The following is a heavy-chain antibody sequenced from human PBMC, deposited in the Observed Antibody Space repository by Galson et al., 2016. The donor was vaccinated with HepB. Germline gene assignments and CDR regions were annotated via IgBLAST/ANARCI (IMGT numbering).Heavy chain of an antibody. J-gene: IGHJ3*02. CDR2: ISPYNGNT. CDR1: GYTFNIYG. Sequence: SVKVSCKASGYTFNIYGINWVRQAPGQGLEWMGRISPYNGNTKYAQKFQGRVTMTTDTSTSTAYMELRSLRSDDTAVYYCARGAASSRGEDALDIWGQGTMVTVSS. D-gene: IGHD3-16*01. CDR3: ARGAASSRGEDALDI. V-gene: IGHV1-18*01.